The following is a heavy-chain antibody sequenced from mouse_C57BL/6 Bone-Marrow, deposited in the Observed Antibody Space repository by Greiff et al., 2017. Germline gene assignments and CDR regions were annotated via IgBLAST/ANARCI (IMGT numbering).Heavy chain of an antibody. V-gene: IGHV1-64*01. D-gene: IGHD2-4*01. CDR2: IHPNSGST. CDR1: GYTFTSYW. Sequence: QVQLQQPGAELVKPGASVKLSCKASGYTFTSYWMHWVTQRPGQGLEWIGMIHPNSGSTNYNEKFKSKATLTVDKSSSTAYMQLSSLTSEDSAVYYCALYYDYDGGDYGGEGTTHTVYS. J-gene: IGHJ2*01. CDR3: ALYYDYDGGDY.